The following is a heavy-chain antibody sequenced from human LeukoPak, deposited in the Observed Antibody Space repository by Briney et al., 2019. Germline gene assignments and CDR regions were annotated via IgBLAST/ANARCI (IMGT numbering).Heavy chain of an antibody. CDR3: AREVTTVTRNFDH. D-gene: IGHD4-17*01. CDR1: GFIFSDFW. V-gene: IGHV3-21*01. CDR2: ISSSRNFI. J-gene: IGHJ4*02. Sequence: GGSLRLSCAASGFIFSDFWMSWVRQAPGKGLEWLLSISSSRNFIYYADSVRGRFTISRDNAKNSLYLQMNSLRADDTAMYYCAREVTTVTRNFDHWGQGTLVTVSS.